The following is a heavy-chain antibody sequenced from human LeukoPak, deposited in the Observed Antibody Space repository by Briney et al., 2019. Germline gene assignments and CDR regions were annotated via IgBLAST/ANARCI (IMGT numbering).Heavy chain of an antibody. CDR3: ARVTYSGSGDY. V-gene: IGHV3-53*01. D-gene: IGHD1-26*01. Sequence: GGSLRLSCAASGFTVSSNYMSWVRQAPGRGLEWVSVIYSGGSTYYADSVKGRFTISRDNSKNTLYLQMNSLRAEDTAVYYCARVTYSGSGDYWGQGTLVTVSS. J-gene: IGHJ4*02. CDR2: IYSGGST. CDR1: GFTVSSNY.